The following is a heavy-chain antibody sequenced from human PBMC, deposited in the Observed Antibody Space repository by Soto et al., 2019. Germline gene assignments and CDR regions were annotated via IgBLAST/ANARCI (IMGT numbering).Heavy chain of an antibody. V-gene: IGHV3-53*01. Sequence: EVQLVESGGGLIQPGGSLRLSCAASGFTFSSNDMNWVRQAPGKGLEWVSLIYSGGSTYYADSVKGRFTISRDNSMNTLYLQMSSVRAEDTALYYSATRPLLPGALWGQGTMVTVSS. CDR1: GFTFSSND. J-gene: IGHJ3*01. CDR3: ATRPLLPGAL. D-gene: IGHD3-22*01. CDR2: IYSGGST.